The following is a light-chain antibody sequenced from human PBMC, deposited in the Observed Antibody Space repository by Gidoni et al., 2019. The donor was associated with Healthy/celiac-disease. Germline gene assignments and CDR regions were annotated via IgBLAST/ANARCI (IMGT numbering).Light chain of an antibody. J-gene: IGLJ3*02. CDR1: SSNIGAGYD. V-gene: IGLV1-40*01. CDR3: QSYDSSLSGWV. Sequence: QSVLTQPPSVSGAPGQRVTISCTGSSSNIGAGYDVHWYQHLPGTAPKLLIYGNSNRPSGVPDRCSGSKSGTSASLAITGLQAEDEADYYCQSYDSSLSGWVFGGGTKLTVL. CDR2: GNS.